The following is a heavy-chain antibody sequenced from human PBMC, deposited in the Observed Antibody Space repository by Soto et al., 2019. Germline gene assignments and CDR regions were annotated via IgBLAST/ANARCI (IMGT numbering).Heavy chain of an antibody. V-gene: IGHV3-30*03. CDR2: ISYDGSNK. J-gene: IGHJ4*02. Sequence: QVQLVESGGGVVQPGRSLRLSCAASGFTFSSYGMHWVRQAPGKGLEWVAVISYDGSNKYYADSVKGRFTISRDNSKNTLYLQMNSLRAEDTAVYYCASLGATASYFDYWGQGTLVTVSS. CDR3: ASLGATASYFDY. CDR1: GFTFSSYG. D-gene: IGHD1-26*01.